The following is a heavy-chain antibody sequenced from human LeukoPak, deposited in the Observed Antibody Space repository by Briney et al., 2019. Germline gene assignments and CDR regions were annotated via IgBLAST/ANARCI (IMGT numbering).Heavy chain of an antibody. V-gene: IGHV4-34*01. Sequence: SSETLSLTCAVYGGSFYGYYWTWIRQSPGKGLEWIGEINHGGFTNYNPSLKNRVTLSVDTSKTQFSLKVTSVTAADTAVYYCRCGDIWGQGTLVTVSS. CDR2: INHGGFT. D-gene: IGHD4-17*01. CDR1: GGSFYGYY. CDR3: RCGDI. J-gene: IGHJ4*02.